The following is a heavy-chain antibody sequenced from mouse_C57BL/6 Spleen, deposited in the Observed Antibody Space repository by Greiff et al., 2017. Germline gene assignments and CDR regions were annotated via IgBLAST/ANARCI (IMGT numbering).Heavy chain of an antibody. CDR3: AMITTGAGAY. D-gene: IGHD2-4*01. J-gene: IGHJ3*01. V-gene: IGHV1-5*01. Sequence: DVQLQESGTVLARPGASVKMSCKTSGYTFTSYWMHWVKQRPGQGLEWIGAIYPGNSDTSYNQKFKGKAKLTAVTSASTAYMELSSLTNEDSAVYYCAMITTGAGAYWGQGTLVTVSA. CDR1: GYTFTSYW. CDR2: IYPGNSDT.